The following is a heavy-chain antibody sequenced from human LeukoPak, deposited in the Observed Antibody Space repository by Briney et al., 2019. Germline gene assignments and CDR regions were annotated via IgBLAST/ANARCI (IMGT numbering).Heavy chain of an antibody. CDR2: ISYDGSNK. CDR3: AKSAGY. D-gene: IGHD6-13*01. J-gene: IGHJ4*02. V-gene: IGHV3-30*18. Sequence: GGSLRLSCAASGFTFSSYDMHWVRQAPGKGLEWVAVISYDGSNKYYADSVKGRFTISRDNSKNTLYLQMNSLRAEDTAVYYCAKSAGYWGQGTLVTVSS. CDR1: GFTFSSYD.